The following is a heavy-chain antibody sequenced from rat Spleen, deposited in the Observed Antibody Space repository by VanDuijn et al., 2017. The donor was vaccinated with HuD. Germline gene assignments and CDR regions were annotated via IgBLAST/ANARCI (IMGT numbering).Heavy chain of an antibody. Sequence: EVQLVESGGGLVQPGRSLKFSCAASGFTFSNYYMAWVRQAPTKGLEWVASITNSDGSTYYRDSVKGRFTISRDHAKSTLYLQMGSLRSEDTATYYCTRVYNNFWYFDFWGPGTMVTVSS. V-gene: IGHV5S23*01. CDR3: TRVYNNFWYFDF. J-gene: IGHJ1*01. CDR1: GFTFSNYY. CDR2: ITNSDGST. D-gene: IGHD1-10*01.